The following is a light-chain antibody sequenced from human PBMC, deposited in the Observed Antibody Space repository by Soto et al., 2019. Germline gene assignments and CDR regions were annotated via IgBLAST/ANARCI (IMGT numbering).Light chain of an antibody. CDR1: QTISSW. CDR2: KAS. Sequence: DIQMTQSPSTLSGSVGDRVTITCRASQTISSWLAWYQQKPGKAPKLLIYKASTLKSGVPSRFSGNVSGTEFTLTVSSLHPVDFATYYCQHYNRYSEAFGQGTKVDIK. CDR3: QHYNRYSEA. V-gene: IGKV1-5*03. J-gene: IGKJ1*01.